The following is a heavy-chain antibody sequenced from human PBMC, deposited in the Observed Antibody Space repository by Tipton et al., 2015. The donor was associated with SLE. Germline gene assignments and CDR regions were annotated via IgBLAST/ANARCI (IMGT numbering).Heavy chain of an antibody. CDR2: ITRRGKT. J-gene: IGHJ6*04. CDR3: ARLQYVFAGVDV. V-gene: IGHV4-34*01. D-gene: IGHD3-10*02. CDR1: DGSLSNYY. Sequence: TLSLTCAVHDGSLSNYYWSWFRRPPGRGLEWIGEITRRGKTNYNPSLKSRVTISVDTSKKQFSLKLNSVTAADTAVYYCARLQYVFAGVDVWGKGTTVSVSS.